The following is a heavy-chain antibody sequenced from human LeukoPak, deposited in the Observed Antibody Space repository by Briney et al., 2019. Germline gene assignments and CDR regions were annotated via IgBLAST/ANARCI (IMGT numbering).Heavy chain of an antibody. D-gene: IGHD6-19*01. J-gene: IGHJ4*02. V-gene: IGHV1-24*01. Sequence: ASVKVSCKVSGNTLSELSMHWVRQAPGKGLEWMGGFDPENGETIYAQKFQGRVTMTEDTSTDTAYMELSTLRSEDTAVYYCIVLAVTGTLGFDNWGQGTLVTVSS. CDR2: FDPENGET. CDR1: GNTLSELS. CDR3: IVLAVTGTLGFDN.